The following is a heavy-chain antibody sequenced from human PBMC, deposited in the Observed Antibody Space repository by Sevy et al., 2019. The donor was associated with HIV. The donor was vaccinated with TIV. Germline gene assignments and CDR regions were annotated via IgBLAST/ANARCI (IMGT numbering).Heavy chain of an antibody. J-gene: IGHJ4*02. CDR2: IYFTGNT. CDR1: GGSISSYF. CDR3: ARDSTTRPRVLDY. V-gene: IGHV4-59*01. Sequence: SETLSLTCSVSGGSISSYFWTWVRQSPGKGLEWIGNIYFTGNTDYSPSLKSRVTLSLDTSKSQFSPTLKSVTAADTAIYFCARDSTTRPRVLDYWGQGTLVTVSS. D-gene: IGHD1-1*01.